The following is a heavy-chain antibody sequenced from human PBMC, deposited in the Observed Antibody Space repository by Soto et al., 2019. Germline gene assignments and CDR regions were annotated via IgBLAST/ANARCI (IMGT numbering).Heavy chain of an antibody. Sequence: GASVKVSCKPSGYTFNTYYLHWVRQAPGQALEWMGVIHPSGGGTTYAQKFLGRVTVTRDTSTSTVFMELRSLRSDDTAVYYCARGRYGDYWGQGALVTVSS. V-gene: IGHV1-46*02. CDR3: ARGRYGDY. CDR1: GYTFNTYY. D-gene: IGHD1-1*01. J-gene: IGHJ4*02. CDR2: IHPSGGGT.